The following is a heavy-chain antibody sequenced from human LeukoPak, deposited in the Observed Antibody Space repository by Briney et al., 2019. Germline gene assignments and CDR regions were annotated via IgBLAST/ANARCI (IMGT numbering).Heavy chain of an antibody. V-gene: IGHV3-74*01. J-gene: IGHJ4*02. CDR1: GFTFSSYW. CDR2: INSDGSST. CDR3: AKVLGDPRSEYYFDY. D-gene: IGHD3-10*02. Sequence: GGSLRLSCAASGFTFSSYWMHWVRQAPGKGLVWVSRINSDGSSTRYADSVKGRFTISRDNTKNTLYLQMNSLRAEDTAVYYCAKVLGDPRSEYYFDYWGQGTLVTVSS.